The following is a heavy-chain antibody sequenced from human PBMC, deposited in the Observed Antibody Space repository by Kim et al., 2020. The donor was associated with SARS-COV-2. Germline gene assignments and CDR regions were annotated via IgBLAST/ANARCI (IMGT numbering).Heavy chain of an antibody. D-gene: IGHD6-13*01. V-gene: IGHV3-30*18. CDR3: AKEGGFGIAAAGSYFQH. Sequence: GGSLRLSCAASGFTFSSYGMHWVRQAPGKGLEWVAVISYDGSNKYYADSVKGRFTISRDNSKNTLYLQMNSLRAEDTAVYYCAKEGGFGIAAAGSYFQHWGQGTLVTVSS. CDR2: ISYDGSNK. J-gene: IGHJ1*01. CDR1: GFTFSSYG.